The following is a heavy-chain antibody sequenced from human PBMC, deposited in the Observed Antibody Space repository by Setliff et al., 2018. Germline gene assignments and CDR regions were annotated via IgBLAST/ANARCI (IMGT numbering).Heavy chain of an antibody. CDR2: MNPNSGNT. D-gene: IGHD3-16*01. J-gene: IGHJ6*02. Sequence: ASVKVSCKASGYTFTSYDINWVRQATGQGLEWMGWMNPNSGNTGYAQKFQGRVTITADESTSTAYMELSSLRSEDTAVYYCARDSVEQRLWNYYYGMDVWGQGTTVTVSS. CDR1: GYTFTSYD. V-gene: IGHV1-8*03. CDR3: ARDSVEQRLWNYYYGMDV.